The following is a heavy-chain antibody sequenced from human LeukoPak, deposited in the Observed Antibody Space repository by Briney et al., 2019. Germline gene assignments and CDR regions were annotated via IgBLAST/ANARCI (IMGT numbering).Heavy chain of an antibody. D-gene: IGHD6-13*01. CDR3: AREKEQQLVRNWYFDL. Sequence: SETLSLTCTASGGSISSYYWSWIRQPPGKGLEWIGYIYYTGSTNYNPSLKSRVTISVDTSKNQFSLKLSSVTAADTAVYYCAREKEQQLVRNWYFDLWGRGTLVTVSS. V-gene: IGHV4-59*01. J-gene: IGHJ2*01. CDR1: GGSISSYY. CDR2: IYYTGST.